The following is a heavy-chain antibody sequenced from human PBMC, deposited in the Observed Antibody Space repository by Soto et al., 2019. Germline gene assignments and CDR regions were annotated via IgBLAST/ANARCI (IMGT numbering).Heavy chain of an antibody. CDR2: IYSGGST. Sequence: GGSLRLSCAASGFTVSSNYMSWVRQAPGKGLEWVSVIYSGGSTYYADSVKGRFTISRDNAKNSLYLQMNSLRDEDTAVYYCARDLGRDIVATIPYYYGMDVWGQGTTVTVSS. J-gene: IGHJ6*02. V-gene: IGHV3-66*01. CDR1: GFTVSSNY. D-gene: IGHD5-12*01. CDR3: ARDLGRDIVATIPYYYGMDV.